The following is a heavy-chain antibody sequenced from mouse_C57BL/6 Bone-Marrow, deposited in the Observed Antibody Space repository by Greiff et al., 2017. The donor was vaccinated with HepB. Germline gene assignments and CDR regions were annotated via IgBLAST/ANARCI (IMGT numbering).Heavy chain of an antibody. V-gene: IGHV1-4*01. Sequence: QVHVKQSGAELARPGASVKMSCKASGYTFTSYTMHWVKQRPGQGLEWIGYINPSSGYTKYNQKFKDKATLTADKSSSTAYMQLSSLTSEDSAVYYCAREGYSNFAWFAYWGQGTLVTVSA. CDR1: GYTFTSYT. J-gene: IGHJ3*01. D-gene: IGHD2-5*01. CDR3: AREGYSNFAWFAY. CDR2: INPSSGYT.